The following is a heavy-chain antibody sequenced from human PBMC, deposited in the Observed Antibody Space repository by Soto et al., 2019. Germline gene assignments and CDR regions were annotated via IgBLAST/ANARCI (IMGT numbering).Heavy chain of an antibody. J-gene: IGHJ6*02. CDR1: GGSFSGYY. Sequence: SETLSLTCAVYGGSFSGYYWSWIRQPPGKGLEWIGEINHSGSTNYNPSLKSRVTISVHTSKNRFSLKLSSVTAADTAVYYCARGFSLGYCSGGSCYPRQMDVCGQGTTVTVSS. CDR3: ARGFSLGYCSGGSCYPRQMDV. CDR2: INHSGST. D-gene: IGHD2-15*01. V-gene: IGHV4-34*01.